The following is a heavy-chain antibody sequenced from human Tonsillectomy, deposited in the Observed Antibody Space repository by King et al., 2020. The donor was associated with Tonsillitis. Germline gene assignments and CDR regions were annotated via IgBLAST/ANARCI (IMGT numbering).Heavy chain of an antibody. D-gene: IGHD3-22*01. V-gene: IGHV2-70*04. CDR1: GFSLSTSGMR. J-gene: IGHJ4*02. CDR3: ARLSDYYDSRGYYYRY. Sequence: TLKESGPALVKPTQTLTLTCTFSGFSLSTSGMRVSWIRQPPGKALEWLARIVWDDDKFYSTSLKTRLTISKDTSKNQVVLTLTNMDPVDTATYYCARLSDYYDSRGYYYRYWGQGTLVTVSS. CDR2: IVWDDDK.